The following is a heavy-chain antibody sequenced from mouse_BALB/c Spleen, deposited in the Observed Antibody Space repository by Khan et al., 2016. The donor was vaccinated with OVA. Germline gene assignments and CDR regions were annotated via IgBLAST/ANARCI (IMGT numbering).Heavy chain of an antibody. J-gene: IGHJ3*01. CDR2: ISPGSDTT. Sequence: QVQLKQSGAELARPGASVKLSCKASGYTFTDYYINWMRQRTGQGLEWIGEISPGSDTTYYNEKFKGKATLTVDKSSSTAYMQLSSLTSEDSAVYFCAREWAAWFPYWGQGTLVTVSA. CDR3: AREWAAWFPY. V-gene: IGHV1-77*01. CDR1: GYTFTDYY.